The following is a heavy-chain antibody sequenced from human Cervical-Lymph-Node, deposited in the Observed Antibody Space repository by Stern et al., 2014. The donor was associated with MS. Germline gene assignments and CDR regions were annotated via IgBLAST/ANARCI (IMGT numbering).Heavy chain of an antibody. CDR3: AREVAGHRLGMMDV. Sequence: VQPVESGAEVKKPGASVKVSCQASGSPFSSDYMHWVRQAPGQGLEWLGIINPSGGTTSYAQKFQGRVTMTRDTSTSRVYMELSSLRSEDTAVYYCAREVAGHRLGMMDVWGQGTTVTVSS. V-gene: IGHV1-46*01. CDR2: INPSGGTT. D-gene: IGHD6-19*01. CDR1: GSPFSSDY. J-gene: IGHJ6*02.